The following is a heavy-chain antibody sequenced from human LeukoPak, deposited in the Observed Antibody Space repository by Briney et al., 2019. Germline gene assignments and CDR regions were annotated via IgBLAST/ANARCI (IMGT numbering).Heavy chain of an antibody. Sequence: SETLSLTCTVSGDSISSGSYYWSWIRQPPGKGLEWIGSIYHSGSTYYNPSLKSRVTISVDTSKNQFSLKLSSVTAADTAVYYCARVDTPSTAAFYDAFDIWGHGTMVTVSS. V-gene: IGHV4-39*07. CDR3: ARVDTPSTAAFYDAFDI. CDR1: GDSISSGSYY. J-gene: IGHJ3*02. CDR2: IYHSGST. D-gene: IGHD6-6*01.